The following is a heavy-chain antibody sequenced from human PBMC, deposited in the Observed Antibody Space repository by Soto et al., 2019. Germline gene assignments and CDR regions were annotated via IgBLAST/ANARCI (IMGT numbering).Heavy chain of an antibody. Sequence: GGSLRLSCAASGFTFSDYYMSWIRQAPGKGLEWVSYISSSSSYTNYADSVKGRFTISRDNAKNSLYLQMNSLRAEDTAVYYCARAGYYGSGSYGSGALYGMDVWGQGTTVTVSS. J-gene: IGHJ6*02. CDR1: GFTFSDYY. V-gene: IGHV3-11*06. CDR2: ISSSSSYT. D-gene: IGHD3-10*01. CDR3: ARAGYYGSGSYGSGALYGMDV.